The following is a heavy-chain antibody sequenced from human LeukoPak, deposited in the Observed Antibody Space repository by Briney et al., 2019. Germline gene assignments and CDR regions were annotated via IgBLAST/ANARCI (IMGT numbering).Heavy chain of an antibody. CDR3: AKAIFDIVVVTATSFDS. V-gene: IGHV3-23*01. CDR2: ISGSGGST. Sequence: AFLILSCAASGFTFSSYAMSLVRPAPGKVLELGSAISGSGGSTYYADSVKGRFTISRDNSKNTLYLQMNSLRAEDTAVYYCAKAIFDIVVVTATSFDSWGQGTLVTVSS. J-gene: IGHJ4*02. CDR1: GFTFSSYA. D-gene: IGHD2-21*02.